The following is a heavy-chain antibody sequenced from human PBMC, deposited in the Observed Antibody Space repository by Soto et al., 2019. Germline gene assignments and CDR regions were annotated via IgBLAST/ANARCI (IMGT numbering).Heavy chain of an antibody. CDR1: VGSVSSNSAA. V-gene: IGHV6-1*01. CDR2: TYYRSKWYN. D-gene: IGHD2-15*01. CDR3: ARDWGYCSGGSCHDAFDI. Sequence: SQTLSLTGAISVGSVSSNSAAWNWIRQSPSRGLEWLGRTYYRSKWYNDYAVSVKSRITINPDTSKNQFSLQLNSVTPEDTAVYYCARDWGYCSGGSCHDAFDIWGQGTMVTVSS. J-gene: IGHJ3*02.